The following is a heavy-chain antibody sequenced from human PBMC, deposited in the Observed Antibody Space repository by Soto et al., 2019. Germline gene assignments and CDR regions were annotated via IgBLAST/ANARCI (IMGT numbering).Heavy chain of an antibody. D-gene: IGHD2-2*02. J-gene: IGHJ4*02. Sequence: QVQLVQSGAEVKKPGASVKVSCKASGYTFTSYDINWVRQATGQGLEWMGWMNPNSGNTGYAQKFQGRVTMTRNTSISTAYMELSSLRSEDTAVYYWAIGSRYCSSTSCYRFFDYWGQGTLVTVSS. V-gene: IGHV1-8*01. CDR2: MNPNSGNT. CDR3: AIGSRYCSSTSCYRFFDY. CDR1: GYTFTSYD.